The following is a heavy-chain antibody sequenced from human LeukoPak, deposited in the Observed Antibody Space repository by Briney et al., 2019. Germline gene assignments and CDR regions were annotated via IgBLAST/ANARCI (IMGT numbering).Heavy chain of an antibody. CDR2: ISYDGSNK. Sequence: GGSLRLSCAASGFTFSSYAMHWVRQAPGKGLEWVAVISYDGSNKYYADSVKGRFTISRDNSKNTLYLQMNSLRAEDTAVYYCARDALGPIDYWGQGTLVTVSS. CDR3: ARDALGPIDY. V-gene: IGHV3-30*04. J-gene: IGHJ4*02. CDR1: GFTFSSYA.